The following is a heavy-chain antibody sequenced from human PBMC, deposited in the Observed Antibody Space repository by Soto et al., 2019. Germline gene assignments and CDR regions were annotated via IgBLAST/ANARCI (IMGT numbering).Heavy chain of an antibody. CDR3: GRVVPRGDSYYYYGMDV. Sequence: ASVKVSCKASGGTFSSYAISWVRQPPGQGLEWMGGIIPIFGTANYAQKFQGRVTITADESTSTAYMELSSLRSEDTAVYYCGRVVPRGDSYYYYGMDVWGQGTTVTVSS. CDR2: IIPIFGTA. V-gene: IGHV1-69*13. J-gene: IGHJ6*02. D-gene: IGHD2-15*01. CDR1: GGTFSSYA.